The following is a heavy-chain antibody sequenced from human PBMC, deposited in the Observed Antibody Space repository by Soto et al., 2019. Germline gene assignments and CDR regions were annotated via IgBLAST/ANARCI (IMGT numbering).Heavy chain of an antibody. CDR2: INAGNGNT. Sequence: QVQLVQSGAEEKKPGASVKVSCKTSGYTFTSYAMHWVRQAPGQWLEWMGWINAGNGNTKYSQKFQGRVTITRDTSASTAYMELSSLRSEDTAAYYCARSIVVVTALDYWGQGTLVTVSS. V-gene: IGHV1-3*05. J-gene: IGHJ4*02. CDR1: GYTFTSYA. D-gene: IGHD2-21*02. CDR3: ARSIVVVTALDY.